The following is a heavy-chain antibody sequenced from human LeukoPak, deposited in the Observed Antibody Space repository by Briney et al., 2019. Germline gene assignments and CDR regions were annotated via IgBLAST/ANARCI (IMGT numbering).Heavy chain of an antibody. CDR2: ISSISKTI. V-gene: IGHV3-48*01. CDR1: GFTLIIYE. Sequence: GGSLRLSCVSSGFTLIIYEMNWVRQAQGNGLECDSYISSISKTISYADTVKGRFTISRDNAKNSLYLQMNSLRAEDRAVYYCARLRYYAMDVWGQGTTVTASS. CDR3: ARLRYYAMDV. J-gene: IGHJ6*02.